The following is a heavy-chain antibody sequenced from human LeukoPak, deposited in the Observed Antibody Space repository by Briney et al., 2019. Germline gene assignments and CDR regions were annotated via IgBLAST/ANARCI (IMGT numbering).Heavy chain of an antibody. D-gene: IGHD6-19*01. V-gene: IGHV4-38-2*01. Sequence: SETLSLTCGVSGNFISRGYYWAWIRQPPGKGLEWIGSIYNTGSTYYNPSLKSRVPMSIDTSKNQFSLKLSSVTAADTAVYYCARNTSAWSPLGETQSAPHCFDSWGQGTLVTVSS. J-gene: IGHJ4*02. CDR3: ARNTSAWSPLGETQSAPHCFDS. CDR2: IYNTGST. CDR1: GNFISRGYY.